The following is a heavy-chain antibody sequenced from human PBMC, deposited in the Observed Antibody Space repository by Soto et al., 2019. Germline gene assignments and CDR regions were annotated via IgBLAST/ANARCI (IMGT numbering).Heavy chain of an antibody. Sequence: GASVKVSCKASGYDFNIYDMHWVRQSTGQGLEWMGWMTPQRETPGYAPKFQGRFIMTRDTSRSAVYMELSSLGSEDTAVYFCARXGHGFWSGETYYYALDVWGQGTTVTVSS. CDR1: GYDFNIYD. J-gene: IGHJ6*02. D-gene: IGHD3-3*01. CDR3: ARXGHGFWSGETYYYALDV. CDR2: MTPQRETP. V-gene: IGHV1-8*01.